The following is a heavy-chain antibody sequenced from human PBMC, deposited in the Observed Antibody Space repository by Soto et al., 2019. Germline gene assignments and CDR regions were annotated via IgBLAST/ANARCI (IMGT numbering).Heavy chain of an antibody. Sequence: QVQLQESGPGLVKPSQTLSLTCTVSGGSISSGDYYWSWIRQPPGKGLEWIGYIYYSGSTYYNPSLKSRVTISVDTSKNQFSLKLSSVTAADTAVYYCARVNDYVWGTTSNYYGMDVWGQGPRSPSP. V-gene: IGHV4-30-4*01. D-gene: IGHD3-16*01. CDR2: IYYSGST. CDR1: GGSISSGDYY. J-gene: IGHJ6*02. CDR3: ARVNDYVWGTTSNYYGMDV.